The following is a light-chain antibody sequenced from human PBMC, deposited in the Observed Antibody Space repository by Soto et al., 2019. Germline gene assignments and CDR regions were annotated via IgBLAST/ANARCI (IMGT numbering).Light chain of an antibody. V-gene: IGKV1-39*01. Sequence: DIQMTQSPSSLSASVGDRVTITCRASQSISSYLNWYQQKPGKAPKLLIYAASSLQSGVPSRFSGSRSGTDFTLTISSLQPEDFATYYCQQSYSTLFPFGPGTKVDIK. CDR2: AAS. CDR3: QQSYSTLFP. J-gene: IGKJ3*01. CDR1: QSISSY.